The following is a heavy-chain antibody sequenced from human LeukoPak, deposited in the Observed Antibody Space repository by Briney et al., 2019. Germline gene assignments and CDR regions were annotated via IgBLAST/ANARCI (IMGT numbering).Heavy chain of an antibody. D-gene: IGHD3-22*01. V-gene: IGHV1-46*01. CDR1: GYTFTSYY. CDR3: ARDPDLPYYYDSSGYQPFSDY. CDR2: INPSGGST. J-gene: IGHJ4*02. Sequence: GASVKVSCKACGYTFTSYYMHWVRQAPGQGLEWMGIINPSGGSTSYAQKFQGRVTMTRDTSTSTVYMELSSLRSEDTAVYYCARDPDLPYYYDSSGYQPFSDYWGQGTLVTVSS.